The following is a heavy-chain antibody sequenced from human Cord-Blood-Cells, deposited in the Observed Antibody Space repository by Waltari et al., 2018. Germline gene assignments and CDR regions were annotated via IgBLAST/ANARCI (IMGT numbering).Heavy chain of an antibody. CDR3: ARGTYSNFDY. CDR1: GGTFSSYA. Sequence: QVQLVQSGAEVKKPWSSVKVSCKASGGTFSSYAISWVRQAPGQGLEWMGRIIPILGIENYAQKFQGRVTITADKSTSTAYMELSSLRSEDTAVYYCARGTYSNFDYWGQGTLVTVSS. V-gene: IGHV1-69*09. CDR2: IIPILGIE. J-gene: IGHJ4*02. D-gene: IGHD4-4*01.